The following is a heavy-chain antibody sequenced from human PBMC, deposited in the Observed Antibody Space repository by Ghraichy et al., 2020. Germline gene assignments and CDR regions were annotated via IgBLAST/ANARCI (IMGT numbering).Heavy chain of an antibody. Sequence: SETLSLTCTVSGGSISSYYWSWIRQPPGKGLEWIGYIYYSGSTNYNPSLKSRVTISVDTSKNQFSLKLSSVTAADTAVYYCARATRKVDSSGWCFDPWGQGTRVTVSS. J-gene: IGHJ5*02. V-gene: IGHV4-59*01. CDR1: GGSISSYY. CDR2: IYYSGST. D-gene: IGHD6-19*01. CDR3: ARATRKVDSSGWCFDP.